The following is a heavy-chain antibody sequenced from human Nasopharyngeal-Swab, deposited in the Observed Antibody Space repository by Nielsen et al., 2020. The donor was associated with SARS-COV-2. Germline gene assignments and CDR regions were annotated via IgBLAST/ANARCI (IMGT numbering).Heavy chain of an antibody. D-gene: IGHD4-17*01. CDR3: ARDNLDYGDYNPEDYYYYYGMDV. Sequence: GGSLRLSCAASGFTFSSYGMHWVRQAPGKGLEWVAVIWHDGSNKYYADSVKGRFTISRDNSKNTLYLQMNSLRAEDTAVYYCARDNLDYGDYNPEDYYYYYGMDVWGQGTTVTVSS. CDR2: IWHDGSNK. V-gene: IGHV3-33*01. J-gene: IGHJ6*02. CDR1: GFTFSSYG.